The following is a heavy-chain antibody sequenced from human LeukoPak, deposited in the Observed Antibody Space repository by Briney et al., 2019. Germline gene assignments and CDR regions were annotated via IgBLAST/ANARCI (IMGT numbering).Heavy chain of an antibody. CDR1: GFTFSSYG. CDR3: APRVVVIAAPFDY. D-gene: IGHD2-21*01. J-gene: IGHJ4*02. Sequence: PGGSMRLSSVASGFTFSSYGMHWVRQAPGKGLEWVAFIRYDGSNRYYADSVKGRFTISRDNSKNTLYLQMNSLRAEDTAVYYCAPRVVVIAAPFDYWGQGTLVTVSS. CDR2: IRYDGSNR. V-gene: IGHV3-30*02.